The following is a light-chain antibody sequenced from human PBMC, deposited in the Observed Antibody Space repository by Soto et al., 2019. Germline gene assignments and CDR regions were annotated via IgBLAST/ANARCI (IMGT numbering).Light chain of an antibody. V-gene: IGKV3-20*01. Sequence: PGERATLSCRASETVDSTYLAWYQQRPGQAPRLLIYGASIRAAGIPDRFSGSGYDTDFTLTISRLEPEDFAVYYCQQYGNSPKFTFGPGTKVDSK. J-gene: IGKJ3*01. CDR3: QQYGNSPKFT. CDR1: ETVDSTY. CDR2: GAS.